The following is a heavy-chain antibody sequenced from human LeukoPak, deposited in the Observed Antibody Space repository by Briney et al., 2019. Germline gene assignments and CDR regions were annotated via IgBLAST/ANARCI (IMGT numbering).Heavy chain of an antibody. CDR3: ASGGIYYGAAFDF. CDR2: INWNGGSI. V-gene: IGHV3-20*04. D-gene: IGHD1-26*01. Sequence: GGSLRLSCAASGFTFDDYGMSWVRQAPGKGLEWVSGINWNGGSIGYADSVKGRFTISRDNAKNSLYLQMNSQRAEDTALYYCASGGIYYGAAFDFWGQGILVTVSS. CDR1: GFTFDDYG. J-gene: IGHJ4*02.